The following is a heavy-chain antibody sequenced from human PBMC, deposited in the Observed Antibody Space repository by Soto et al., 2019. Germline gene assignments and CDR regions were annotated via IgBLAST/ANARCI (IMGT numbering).Heavy chain of an antibody. CDR3: ARGRGRYYDFWSGYYYFDY. CDR1: GGSFSGYY. D-gene: IGHD3-3*01. CDR2: INHSGST. J-gene: IGHJ4*02. Sequence: QVQLQQWGAGLLKPSETLSLTCAVYGGSFSGYYWSWIRQPPGKGLEWIGEINHSGSTNYNPSLKSRVTISVDTSKNQFSLKLSSVPAADTAVYYCARGRGRYYDFWSGYYYFDYWGQGTLVTVSS. V-gene: IGHV4-34*01.